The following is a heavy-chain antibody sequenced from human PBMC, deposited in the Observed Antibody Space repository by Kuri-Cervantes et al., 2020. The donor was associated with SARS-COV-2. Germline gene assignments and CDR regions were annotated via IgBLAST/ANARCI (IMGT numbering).Heavy chain of an antibody. Sequence: SVKVSCKASGGAFSNYAISWVRQAPGQGLEWMGGVIPILGIANYAQKFQGRVTITADKSTSTAYMELSSLRSEDTAVYYCARGTSYYGSGSYRMDVWGQGTTVTVSS. V-gene: IGHV1-69*10. D-gene: IGHD3-10*01. CDR2: VIPILGIA. CDR1: GGAFSNYA. J-gene: IGHJ6*02. CDR3: ARGTSYYGSGSYRMDV.